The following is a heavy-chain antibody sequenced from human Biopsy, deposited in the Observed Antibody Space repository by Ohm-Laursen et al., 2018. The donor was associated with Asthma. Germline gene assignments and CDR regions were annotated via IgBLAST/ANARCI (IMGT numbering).Heavy chain of an antibody. D-gene: IGHD4-23*01. CDR1: GFTCSGYT. V-gene: IGHV3-30*03. CDR3: ARTHERWTSIQDDALDI. J-gene: IGHJ3*02. Sequence: SLRLSCSASGFTCSGYTMNWVRQAPGKGLEWVAVISYDGGNKFYGDSVKGRFTLSRDNSRNTLYLQMNSLRVEDTAIYYCARTHERWTSIQDDALDIWGQGTMVIVSS. CDR2: ISYDGGNK.